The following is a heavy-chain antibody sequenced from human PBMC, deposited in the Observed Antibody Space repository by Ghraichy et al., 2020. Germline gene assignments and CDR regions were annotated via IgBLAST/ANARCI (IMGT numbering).Heavy chain of an antibody. CDR2: ISAYNGNT. D-gene: IGHD1-14*01. V-gene: IGHV1-18*01. J-gene: IGHJ5*02. CDR3: ARDLIRLNRYNWFDP. Sequence: ASVKVSCKASGYTFTSYGISWVRQAPGQGLEWMGWISAYNGNTNYAQKLQGRVTMTTDTSTSTAYMELRSLRSDDTAVYYCARDLIRLNRYNWFDPWGQGTLVTVSS. CDR1: GYTFTSYG.